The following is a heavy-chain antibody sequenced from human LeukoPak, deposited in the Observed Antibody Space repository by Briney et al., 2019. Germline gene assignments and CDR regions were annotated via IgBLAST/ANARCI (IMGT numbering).Heavy chain of an antibody. CDR1: GFIFNNFG. J-gene: IGHJ5*02. D-gene: IGHD6-19*01. Sequence: GGSLRLSCAASGFIFNNFGMQWVGPAPGKGREGVAFIRYDESNKFYAVSVKGRFTISRDNSTNILFLQMNSLRAEDTAVYYCATRQWLEGVDWFDPWGQGTLVTVSP. V-gene: IGHV3-30*02. CDR2: IRYDESNK. CDR3: ATRQWLEGVDWFDP.